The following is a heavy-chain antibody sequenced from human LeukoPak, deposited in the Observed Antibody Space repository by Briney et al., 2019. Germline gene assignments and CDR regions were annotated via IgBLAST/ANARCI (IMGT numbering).Heavy chain of an antibody. D-gene: IGHD3-22*01. Sequence: SETLSLTCTVSGGSISSGGYYWSWIRQHPGKGLEWIGYIYYSGSTYYNPSLKSRVTISVDTSKNQFSLKLSSVTAADTAVYYCARHRIPQKHYDSSGYYYPGAFDIWGQGTMVTVSS. CDR1: GGSISSGGYY. CDR2: IYYSGST. J-gene: IGHJ3*02. CDR3: ARHRIPQKHYDSSGYYYPGAFDI. V-gene: IGHV4-31*03.